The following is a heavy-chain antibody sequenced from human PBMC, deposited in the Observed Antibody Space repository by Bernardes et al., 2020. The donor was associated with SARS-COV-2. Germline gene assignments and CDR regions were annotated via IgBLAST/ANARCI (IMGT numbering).Heavy chain of an antibody. CDR2: IYYSRNT. D-gene: IGHD3-10*01. Sequence: SETLCLTCTVSGGSIGSYYWAWIRQPPGKGLQWIGYIYYSRNTNYNPSLKSRVTISVDRSQNQFSLNLSSVTPADTAVYYCARDCSHLVRRRFDLWGRGTLVTVSS. CDR3: ARDCSHLVRRRFDL. CDR1: GGSIGSYY. J-gene: IGHJ2*01. V-gene: IGHV4-59*01.